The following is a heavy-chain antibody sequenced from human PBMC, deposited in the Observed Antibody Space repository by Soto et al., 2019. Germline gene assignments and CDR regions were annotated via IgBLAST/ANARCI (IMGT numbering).Heavy chain of an antibody. J-gene: IGHJ5*02. CDR2: IFYSGNT. V-gene: IGHV4-39*01. Sequence: PSETLSLTCTVSGDSIGGSNFYWGWLRQPPGKGLEWIGSIFYSGNTYYNPSLKSRVIMSVDTSKNQLSLRLNSVTAADTAVYYCARTGRIAIFGVVTEFDPWGPGPLVTVSS. CDR3: ARTGRIAIFGVVTEFDP. D-gene: IGHD3-3*01. CDR1: GDSIGGSNFY.